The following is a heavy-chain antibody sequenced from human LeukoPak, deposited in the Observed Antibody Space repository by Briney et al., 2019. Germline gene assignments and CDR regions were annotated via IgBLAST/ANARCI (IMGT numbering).Heavy chain of an antibody. D-gene: IGHD2-15*01. CDR3: ARGPPPHCSGGSCYSWGFVGY. CDR2: INPSGGTT. J-gene: IGHJ4*02. CDR1: GYTFTNFY. V-gene: IGHV1-46*01. Sequence: ASVTVSCKASGYTFTNFYMHWVRQAPGQGLEWMGIINPSGGTTTYAQKFQGRVTMTRDTSTNTVYMDLSSLRSEDTAVYYCARGPPPHCSGGSCYSWGFVGYWGQGTLVTVSS.